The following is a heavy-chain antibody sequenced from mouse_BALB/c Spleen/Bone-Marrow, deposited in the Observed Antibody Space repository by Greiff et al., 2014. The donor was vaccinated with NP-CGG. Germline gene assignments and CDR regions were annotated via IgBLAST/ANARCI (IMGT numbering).Heavy chain of an antibody. CDR1: GYTFTTYT. J-gene: IGHJ2*01. D-gene: IGHD2-3*01. CDR3: ARRDDGYVFFDY. CDR2: INPSSGYT. V-gene: IGHV1-4*01. Sequence: VKLVESGAELARPGASVKMSCRASGYTFTTYTIHRVRQRPGQGLEWIGYINPSSGYTNYNQKFKDKATLTADKSSSTAYMQLSSLTSVASAVYYCARRDDGYVFFDYWGQGTTLTVSS.